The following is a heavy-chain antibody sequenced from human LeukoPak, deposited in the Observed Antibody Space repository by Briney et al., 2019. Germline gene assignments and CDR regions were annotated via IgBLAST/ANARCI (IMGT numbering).Heavy chain of an antibody. CDR3: TRVSTGTSGGWQY. V-gene: IGHV3-74*01. J-gene: IGHJ4*02. D-gene: IGHD1-1*01. CDR2: INGDGTNR. Sequence: PGGSLRVSCAASGFTVGSDWIHCVRQAPGKGLVWVSRINGDGTNRDYADSVRGRFAISRDNAKNTVYLQMNSLGGEDTAVYCCTRVSTGTSGGWQYWGQGTLVTVSS. CDR1: GFTVGSDW.